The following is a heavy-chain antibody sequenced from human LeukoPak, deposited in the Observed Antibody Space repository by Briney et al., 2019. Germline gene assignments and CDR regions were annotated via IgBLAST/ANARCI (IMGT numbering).Heavy chain of an antibody. Sequence: ASVKVSCKASGYTFTGYYMHWVRQAPGQGLEWMGWINPNSGGTNYAQKFQGRVTMTRDTSISTAYMELSRLRSDDTAVYYCARPMWIPPSYFDYWGQGTLVTVSS. CDR3: ARPMWIPPSYFDY. CDR2: INPNSGGT. V-gene: IGHV1-2*02. D-gene: IGHD5-12*01. CDR1: GYTFTGYY. J-gene: IGHJ4*02.